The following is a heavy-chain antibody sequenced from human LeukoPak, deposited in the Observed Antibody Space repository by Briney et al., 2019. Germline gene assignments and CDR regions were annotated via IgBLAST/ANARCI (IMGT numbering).Heavy chain of an antibody. CDR2: IYYSGST. CDR1: GGSISSSSYY. Sequence: SETLSLTCTVSGGSISSSSYYWGWIRQPPGEGLEWIGSIYYSGSTYYNPSLKSRVTISVDTSKNQFSLKLSSVTAADTAVYYCARDPRIAAAGRVWGQGTLVTVSS. D-gene: IGHD6-13*01. V-gene: IGHV4-39*07. CDR3: ARDPRIAAAGRV. J-gene: IGHJ4*02.